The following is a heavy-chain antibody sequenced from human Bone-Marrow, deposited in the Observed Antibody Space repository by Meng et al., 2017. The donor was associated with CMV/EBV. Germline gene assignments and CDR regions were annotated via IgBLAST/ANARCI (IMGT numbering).Heavy chain of an antibody. CDR1: GGTFSSYA. V-gene: IGHV1-69*05. J-gene: IGHJ6*02. CDR3: ARESIVGATTPFYYYGMDV. D-gene: IGHD1-26*01. CDR2: IIPIFGTA. Sequence: SVKVSCKASGGTFSSYAISWVRQAPGQGLEWMGGIIPIFGTANYAQKFQGRVTITTDESTSTAYMELSSLRSEDTAVYYCARESIVGATTPFYYYGMDVWGQGNTVTVSS.